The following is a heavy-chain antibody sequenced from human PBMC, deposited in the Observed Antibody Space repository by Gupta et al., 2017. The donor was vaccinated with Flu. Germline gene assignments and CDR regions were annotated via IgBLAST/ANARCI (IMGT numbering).Heavy chain of an antibody. Sequence: EVQLLESGGGLVQPGGSLRLSCAASGFTFSSYAMSWARQAPGKGLEWVSAISGSGGSTYYADSVKGRFTISRDNSKNTLYLQMNSLRAEDTAVYYCAKGRRYSNVLFDYWGQGTLVTVSS. J-gene: IGHJ4*02. CDR1: GFTFSSYA. D-gene: IGHD4-11*01. V-gene: IGHV3-23*01. CDR3: AKGRRYSNVLFDY. CDR2: ISGSGGST.